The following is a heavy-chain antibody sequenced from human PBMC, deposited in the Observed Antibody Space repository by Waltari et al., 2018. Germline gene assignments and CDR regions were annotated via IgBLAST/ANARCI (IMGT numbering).Heavy chain of an antibody. CDR1: GGSISTYY. V-gene: IGHV4-59*12. J-gene: IGHJ6*02. CDR3: ARDLGGAPYV. CDR2: IYYSGNT. D-gene: IGHD3-16*01. Sequence: QVQLQESGPGLVKPSETLSLTCTVSGGSISTYYWSWIRPPPGKGLEWIGYIYYSGNTNYNPSLKSRVTISVDTSKNQFSLKLSSVTAADTAVYYCARDLGGAPYVWGQGTTVTVSS.